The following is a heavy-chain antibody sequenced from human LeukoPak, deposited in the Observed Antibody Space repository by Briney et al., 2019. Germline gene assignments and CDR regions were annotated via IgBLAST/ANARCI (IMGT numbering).Heavy chain of an antibody. CDR1: GFTFSAYA. J-gene: IGHJ5*02. CDR2: IWYDGSNK. V-gene: IGHV3-33*07. CDR3: ARDFDPWGSYRGFDP. Sequence: GGSLRLSCEASGFTFSAYAMTWVRQAPGKGLEWVAVIWYDGSNKYYADSVKGRFTISRDNSKNTLYLQMNSLRAEDTAVYYCARDFDPWGSYRGFDPWGQGTLVTVSS. D-gene: IGHD3-16*02.